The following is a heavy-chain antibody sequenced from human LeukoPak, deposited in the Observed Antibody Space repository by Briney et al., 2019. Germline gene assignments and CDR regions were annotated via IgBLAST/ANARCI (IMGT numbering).Heavy chain of an antibody. CDR1: GFTFSSYA. CDR3: AKLQGWTYGNYHFDY. V-gene: IGHV3-23*01. D-gene: IGHD3-16*01. CDR2: ISGSGGST. Sequence: GGSLRLSCAASGFTFSSYAMSWVRQAPGKGLEWVSAISGSGGSTYYADSVKGRFTISRDNSKNTLFLQMNSLRVEDSALYYCAKLQGWTYGNYHFDYWGQGTLVTVSS. J-gene: IGHJ4*02.